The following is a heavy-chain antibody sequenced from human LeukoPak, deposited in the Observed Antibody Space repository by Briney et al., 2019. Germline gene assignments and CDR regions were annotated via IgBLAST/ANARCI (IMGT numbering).Heavy chain of an antibody. CDR1: GGSISSSSYY. Sequence: SETLSLTCTVSGGSISSSSYYWGWIRQPPGKGLEWIGSIYYSGSTYYNPSLKSRVTISVDTSKNQFSLKLSSVTAADTAVYYCAGHVDSSGYPYYFDYWGQGALVTVSS. CDR2: IYYSGST. D-gene: IGHD3-22*01. V-gene: IGHV4-39*01. J-gene: IGHJ4*02. CDR3: AGHVDSSGYPYYFDY.